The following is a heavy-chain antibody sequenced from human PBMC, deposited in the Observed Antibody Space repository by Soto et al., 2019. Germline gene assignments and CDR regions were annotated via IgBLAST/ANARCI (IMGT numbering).Heavy chain of an antibody. CDR3: AKVDPAGDWGITIFGVSRGYYYGMDV. D-gene: IGHD3-3*01. J-gene: IGHJ6*02. CDR2: ISGSGGST. CDR1: GFTFSSYA. V-gene: IGHV3-23*01. Sequence: GGSLRLSCAASGFTFSSYAMSWVRQAPGKGLEWVSAISGSGGSTYYADSVKGRFTISRDNSKNTLYLQMNSLRAEDTAVYYCAKVDPAGDWGITIFGVSRGYYYGMDVWGQGTTVTVSS.